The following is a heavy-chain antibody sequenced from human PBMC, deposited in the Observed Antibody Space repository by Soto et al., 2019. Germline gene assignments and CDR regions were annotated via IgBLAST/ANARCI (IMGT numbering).Heavy chain of an antibody. CDR2: VSHRGTA. Sequence: PSETLSLTCVVSGGSIDSTDYSLSWIRQPPGKGLEWIGYVSHRGTAYSIPSLKGRLTLSMDSSQTQFSLKLTSVTAADSAVYYRARIHWSQSSLDYWGRGILVTVYS. V-gene: IGHV4-30-2*01. D-gene: IGHD6-19*01. J-gene: IGHJ4*02. CDR1: GGSIDSTDYS. CDR3: ARIHWSQSSLDY.